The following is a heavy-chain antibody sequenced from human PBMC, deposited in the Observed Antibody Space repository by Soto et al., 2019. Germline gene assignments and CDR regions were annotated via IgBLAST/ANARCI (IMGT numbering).Heavy chain of an antibody. D-gene: IGHD3-9*01. CDR1: GGTFSSYT. V-gene: IGHV1-69*02. CDR3: ATDILRTVGMDV. CDR2: IIPTLGIA. J-gene: IGHJ6*02. Sequence: QVQLVQSGAEVKKPGSSVKVSCKASGGTFSSYTISWVRQAPGQGLEWMGRIIPTLGIANYAQKFQGRVTITADKSTSTAYMELSSLRSEDTAVYYGATDILRTVGMDVWGQGTTVTVSS.